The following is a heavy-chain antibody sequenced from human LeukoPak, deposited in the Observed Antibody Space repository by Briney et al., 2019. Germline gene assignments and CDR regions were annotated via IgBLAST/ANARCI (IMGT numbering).Heavy chain of an antibody. CDR3: ARGLRFLEWLFLHWFDP. J-gene: IGHJ5*02. CDR1: GYTFTGYY. CDR2: INPNSGGT. Sequence: ASVKVSCKASGYTFTGYYMHWVRQAPGQGLEWMGWINPNSGGTNYAQKFQGRVTMTRDTSISTAYMELSRLRSDDTAVYYCARGLRFLEWLFLHWFDPWGQGTLVTVSS. V-gene: IGHV1-2*02. D-gene: IGHD3-3*01.